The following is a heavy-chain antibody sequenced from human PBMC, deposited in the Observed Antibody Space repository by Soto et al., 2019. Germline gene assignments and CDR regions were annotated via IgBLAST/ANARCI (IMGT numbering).Heavy chain of an antibody. Sequence: EVQLVESGGGLAQPGGSLRLSCAASGFTFSNYWMHWVRRAPGKGLEWVSRINSDGSRSTYGDSVKGRFTVSRDTAKNTLYLQMNSLRVEDTAVYYCAREGFDTAGFFDIWGQGTMVIVSS. V-gene: IGHV3-74*01. CDR2: INSDGSRS. J-gene: IGHJ3*02. CDR1: GFTFSNYW. CDR3: AREGFDTAGFFDI. D-gene: IGHD6-13*01.